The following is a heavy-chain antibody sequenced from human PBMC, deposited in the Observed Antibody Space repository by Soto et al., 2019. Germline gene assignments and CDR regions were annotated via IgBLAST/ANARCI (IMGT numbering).Heavy chain of an antibody. V-gene: IGHV1-69*13. CDR2: IIPIFGTT. CDR3: ARVRQLVGYFYYYMDV. Sequence: SVKVSCKASGGTFSSYAISWVRQAPGQGLEWMGGIIPIFGTTNYAQKLQGRVTITADESTSTAYMELRGLRSDDTAVYYCARVRQLVGYFYYYMDVWGKGTTVTVSS. CDR1: GGTFSSYA. D-gene: IGHD6-6*01. J-gene: IGHJ6*03.